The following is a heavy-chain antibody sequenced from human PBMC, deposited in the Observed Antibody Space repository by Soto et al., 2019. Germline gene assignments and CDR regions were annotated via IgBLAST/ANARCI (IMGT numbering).Heavy chain of an antibody. CDR2: MNPNSGNT. CDR1: GYTFTSYD. J-gene: IGHJ3*02. V-gene: IGHV1-8*01. CDR3: ARDSARKPDAFDI. D-gene: IGHD6-25*01. Sequence: ASVKVSCKASGYTFTSYDINWVRQATGQGLEWMGWMNPNSGNTKYSQKFQGRVTITRDTSASTAYMELSSLRSEDTAVYYCARDSARKPDAFDIWGQGTMVTVTS.